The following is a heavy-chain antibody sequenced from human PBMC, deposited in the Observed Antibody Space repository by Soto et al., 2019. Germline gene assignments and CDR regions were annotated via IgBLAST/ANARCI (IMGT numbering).Heavy chain of an antibody. D-gene: IGHD6-19*01. J-gene: IGHJ6*02. CDR3: ARSSGYSSGWYTTGGLYYYGMDV. CDR1: GFTFSSYE. CDR2: ISSSGSTI. V-gene: IGHV3-48*03. Sequence: RRLSCAASGFTFSSYEMNWVRQAPGRGLEWVSYISSSGSTIYYADSVKGRFTISRDNAKNSLYLQMNSLRAEDTAVYYCARSSGYSSGWYTTGGLYYYGMDVWGQGTTVTVYS.